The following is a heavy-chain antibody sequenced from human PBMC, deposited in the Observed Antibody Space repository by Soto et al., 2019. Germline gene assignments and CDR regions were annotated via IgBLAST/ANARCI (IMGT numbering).Heavy chain of an antibody. CDR2: ISSSSSYI. CDR3: ARDLRYDFWSGYSYYGMDV. D-gene: IGHD3-3*01. J-gene: IGHJ6*02. CDR1: GFTFSSYS. Sequence: PGGSLRLSCAASGFTFSSYSMNWVRQAPGKGLEWVSSISSSSSYIYYADSVKGRFTISRDNAKNSLYLQMNSPRAEDTAVYYCARDLRYDFWSGYSYYGMDVWGQGTTVTVSS. V-gene: IGHV3-21*01.